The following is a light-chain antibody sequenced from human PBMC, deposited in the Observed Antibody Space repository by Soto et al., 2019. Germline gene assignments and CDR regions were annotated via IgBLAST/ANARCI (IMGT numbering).Light chain of an antibody. CDR3: QQYNSYSRT. CDR2: KAS. CDR1: QSISTW. V-gene: IGKV1-5*03. Sequence: DMQMTQSPSTLSASVGDRVTITCRASQSISTWLAWYQQKPGKAPKLLISKASSLETGVPSRFSGSGAGTEFTLTISSLQPDDFATYYCQQYNSYSRTFGQGTTVDIK. J-gene: IGKJ1*01.